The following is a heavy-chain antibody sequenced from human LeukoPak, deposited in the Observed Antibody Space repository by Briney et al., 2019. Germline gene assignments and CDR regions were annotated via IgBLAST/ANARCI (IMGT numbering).Heavy chain of an antibody. CDR3: ARGGYYPDY. CDR1: GGSISSGGYS. V-gene: IGHV4-30-2*01. J-gene: IGHJ4*02. D-gene: IGHD3-22*01. Sequence: PSETLSLTCAVSGGSISSGGYSWSWIRQPPGKGLEWIGYIYHGGSTYYNPSLKSRVTISVDRSKNQFSLKLSSVTAADTAVYYCARGGYYPDYWGQGTLVTVSS. CDR2: IYHGGST.